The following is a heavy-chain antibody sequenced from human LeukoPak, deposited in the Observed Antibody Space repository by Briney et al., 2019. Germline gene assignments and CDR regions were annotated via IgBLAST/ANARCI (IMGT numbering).Heavy chain of an antibody. CDR3: AQRTLSGSSDY. V-gene: IGHV1-69*05. CDR2: IIPIFGTA. J-gene: IGHJ4*02. Sequence: SVKVSCKASGGTFSSYAISWVRQDPGQGLEWMGGIIPIFGTANYAQKFQGRVTITTDESTSTAYMELSSLRSEDTAVYYCAQRTLSGSSDYWGQGTLVTVSS. D-gene: IGHD3-10*01. CDR1: GGTFSSYA.